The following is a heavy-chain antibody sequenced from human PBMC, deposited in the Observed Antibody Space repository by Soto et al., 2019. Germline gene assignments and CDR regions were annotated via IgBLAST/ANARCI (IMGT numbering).Heavy chain of an antibody. CDR1: GFTFSSYA. V-gene: IGHV3-23*01. CDR3: AKGGSSWSYFDY. D-gene: IGHD6-13*01. Sequence: GGSLRLSCAASGFTFSSYAMSWVRQAPGKGLEWVSTISASGGGTYYADSAKGRFTISRDNSKNTLYLQMNSLRAEDTAVYYCAKGGSSWSYFDYWGQGTLVTVSS. CDR2: ISASGGGT. J-gene: IGHJ4*02.